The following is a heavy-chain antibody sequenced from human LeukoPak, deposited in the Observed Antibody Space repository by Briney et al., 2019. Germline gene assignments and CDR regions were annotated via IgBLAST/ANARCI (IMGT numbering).Heavy chain of an antibody. CDR3: ARYTAMVYYYYYGMDV. CDR1: GGTFSSYA. D-gene: IGHD5-18*01. J-gene: IGHJ6*02. Sequence: GASAKVSCKASGGTFSSYAISWVRQAPGQGLEWMGRIIPILGIANYAQKLQGRVTMTTDTSTSTAYMELRSLRSDDTAVYYCARYTAMVYYYYYGMDVWGQGTTVTVSS. V-gene: IGHV1-69*04. CDR2: IIPILGIA.